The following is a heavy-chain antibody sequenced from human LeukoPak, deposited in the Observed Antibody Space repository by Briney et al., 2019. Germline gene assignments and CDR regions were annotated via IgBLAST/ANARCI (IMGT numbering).Heavy chain of an antibody. CDR3: AKSYQLLSYFDY. J-gene: IGHJ4*02. CDR1: GYTFTGYY. CDR2: INPNSGGT. D-gene: IGHD2-2*01. Sequence: GASVKDSCRASGYTFTGYYLHWVRQAPGQGLERMGRINPNSGGTNYAQKFQGRVTMTRDTSISTAYMELSRLRSDDTAVYYCAKSYQLLSYFDYWGQGTLVTVSS. V-gene: IGHV1-2*06.